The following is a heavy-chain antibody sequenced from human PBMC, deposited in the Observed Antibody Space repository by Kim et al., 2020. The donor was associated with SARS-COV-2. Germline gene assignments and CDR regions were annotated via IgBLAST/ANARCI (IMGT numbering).Heavy chain of an antibody. J-gene: IGHJ4*02. CDR2: T. CDR3: ARLRPSGHYFDY. V-gene: IGHV4-34*09. D-gene: IGHD6-6*01. Sequence: TNYNPCLKSRVTVSLDMSQNTFSLKMTSVTAADTAIYFCARLRPSGHYFDYWGQGTPVTVSS.